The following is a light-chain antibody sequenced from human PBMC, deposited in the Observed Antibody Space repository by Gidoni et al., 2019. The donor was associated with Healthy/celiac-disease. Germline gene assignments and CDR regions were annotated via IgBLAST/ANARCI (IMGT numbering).Light chain of an antibody. CDR2: GAS. V-gene: IGKV3-20*01. Sequence: EIVLTQSPGTLSLSPGERATLSCRVSQSVSSSYLAWYQQKPGQAPRLLIYGASSRATGIPDRFSGSGSGTDFTLTISRLEPEDFAVYYCQQYGSSPYTFGQGTELEIK. CDR1: QSVSSSY. CDR3: QQYGSSPYT. J-gene: IGKJ2*01.